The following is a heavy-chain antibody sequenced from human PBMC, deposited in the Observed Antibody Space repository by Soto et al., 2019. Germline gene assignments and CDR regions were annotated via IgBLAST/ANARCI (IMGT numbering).Heavy chain of an antibody. Sequence: GGSLRLSCAASGFTFSSYAMSWVRQAPGKGLEWVSAISGSGGSTYYADSVKGRFTISRDNSKNTLYLQMNSLRAEDTAVYYCAEDLVSASTGIAAAGTTFDYWGQGTLVTVSS. D-gene: IGHD6-13*01. CDR3: AEDLVSASTGIAAAGTTFDY. J-gene: IGHJ4*02. CDR2: ISGSGGST. V-gene: IGHV3-23*01. CDR1: GFTFSSYA.